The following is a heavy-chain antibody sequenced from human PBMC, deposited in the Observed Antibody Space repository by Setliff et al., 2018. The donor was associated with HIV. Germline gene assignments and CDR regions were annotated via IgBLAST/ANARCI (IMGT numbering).Heavy chain of an antibody. V-gene: IGHV3-53*01. CDR2: LYSAGNT. Sequence: QSGGSLRLSCAASGITVSSNYMIGVRQAPGKGPEWVSVLYSAGNTFYADSVKGRFTVSRDDSKNTLFLQMNSLRAEDTAVYYCARGRLGSSGNTYYWYYFDYWGQGTLVTVSS. D-gene: IGHD2-15*01. CDR1: GITVSSNY. J-gene: IGHJ4*02. CDR3: ARGRLGSSGNTYYWYYFDY.